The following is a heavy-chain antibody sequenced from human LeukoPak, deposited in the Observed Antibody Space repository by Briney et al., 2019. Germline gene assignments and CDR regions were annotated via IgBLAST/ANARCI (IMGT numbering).Heavy chain of an antibody. Sequence: PSETLSLTCTVSGGAISNYYWNWIRQPPGLGLEWIGYISYSGSTHYNPSLKSRVTISLDTSESQFSLKLSSVTAADTAVYYCARSGSLYGDYPYWGQGTLVTVSS. V-gene: IGHV4-59*01. CDR1: GGAISNYY. CDR2: ISYSGST. D-gene: IGHD4-17*01. J-gene: IGHJ4*02. CDR3: ARSGSLYGDYPY.